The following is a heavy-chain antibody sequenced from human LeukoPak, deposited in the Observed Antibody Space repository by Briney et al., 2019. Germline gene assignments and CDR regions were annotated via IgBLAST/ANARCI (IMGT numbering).Heavy chain of an antibody. CDR1: GGSISSGGYY. CDR2: IYHSGST. CDR3: ARGGETVAPSYFDY. D-gene: IGHD6-19*01. Sequence: PSQTLSLTCTVSGGSISSGGYYWSWIRQPPGKGLEWIGYIYHSGSTYYNPSLKSRVTISVDRSKNQFSLKLSSVTAADTAVYYCARGGETVAPSYFDYWGQGTLVTVSS. J-gene: IGHJ4*02. V-gene: IGHV4-30-2*01.